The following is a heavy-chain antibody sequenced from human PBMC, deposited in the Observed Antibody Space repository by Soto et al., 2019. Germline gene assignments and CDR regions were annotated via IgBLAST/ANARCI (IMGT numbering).Heavy chain of an antibody. D-gene: IGHD3-10*01. V-gene: IGHV3-30*18. CDR2: ISYDGSNK. CDR1: GFTFSSYG. CDR3: AKDDTGLDY. J-gene: IGHJ4*02. Sequence: QVQLVESGGGVVQPGRSLRLSCAASGFTFSSYGMHWVRQAPGKGLEWVAVISYDGSNKYYADSVKGRFTISRDNSKNTLYLQMNSLRAEDTAVYYCAKDDTGLDYWGQGTLVTVSS.